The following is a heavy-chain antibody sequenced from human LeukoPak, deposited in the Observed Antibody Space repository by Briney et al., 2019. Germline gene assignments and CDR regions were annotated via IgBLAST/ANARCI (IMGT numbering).Heavy chain of an antibody. J-gene: IGHJ6*04. V-gene: IGHV4-31*03. CDR2: IYYSGST. CDR3: ARGIAVAGPRGDYYYYGMDV. CDR1: GGSISSGGYY. D-gene: IGHD6-19*01. Sequence: ASETLSLTCTVSGGSISSGGYYWGWIRQHPGKGLEWIGYIYYSGSTYYNPSLKSRVTISVDTSKNQFSLKLSSVTAADTAVYYCARGIAVAGPRGDYYYYGMDVWGKGTTVTVSS.